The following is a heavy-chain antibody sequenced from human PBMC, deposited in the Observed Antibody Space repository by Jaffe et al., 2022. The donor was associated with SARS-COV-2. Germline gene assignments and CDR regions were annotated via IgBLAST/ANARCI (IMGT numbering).Heavy chain of an antibody. CDR3: AKDRVMRSSWFIFDY. CDR1: GFTFSNYG. Sequence: QVHLVESGGGVVQPGRSLRLSCAASGFTFSNYGTHWVRQTPGKGLEWVAVISYDGSRKYYADSVKGRFTISRDNSKNTLYLQIDSLRAEDTAVYYCAKDRVMRSSWFIFDYWGQGTLVTVSS. CDR2: ISYDGSRK. D-gene: IGHD6-13*01. J-gene: IGHJ4*02. V-gene: IGHV3-30*18.